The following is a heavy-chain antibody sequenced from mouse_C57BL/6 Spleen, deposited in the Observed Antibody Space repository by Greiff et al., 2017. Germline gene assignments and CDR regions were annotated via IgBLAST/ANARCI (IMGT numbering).Heavy chain of an antibody. V-gene: IGHV1-64*01. CDR3: ARGTYYGNYDAMDY. CDR1: GYTFTSYW. CDR2: IHPNSGST. Sequence: QVQLQQPGAELVKPGASVKLSCKASGYTFTSYWMHWVKQRPGQGLEWIGMIHPNSGSTNYNEKFKSKATLTVDKSSSTAYMQLSSLTSEDSAVYYCARGTYYGNYDAMDYWGQGTSVTVSS. D-gene: IGHD2-10*01. J-gene: IGHJ4*01.